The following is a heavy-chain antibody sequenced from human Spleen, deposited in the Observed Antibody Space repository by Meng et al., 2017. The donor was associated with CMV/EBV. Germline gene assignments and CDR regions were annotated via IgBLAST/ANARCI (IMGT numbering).Heavy chain of an antibody. CDR2: ISGSGDSI. CDR3: AKAFSASWYREYYDD. V-gene: IGHV3-23*01. D-gene: IGHD6-13*01. J-gene: IGHJ4*02. Sequence: GESLKISCAASGFTFSSYAMSWVRQAPGKGLEWVSIISGSGDSIYYAESVKGRFTVSRDNSKNTLYLQMNSLRAEDTAVYYCAKAFSASWYREYYDDWGQGTLVTVSS. CDR1: GFTFSSYA.